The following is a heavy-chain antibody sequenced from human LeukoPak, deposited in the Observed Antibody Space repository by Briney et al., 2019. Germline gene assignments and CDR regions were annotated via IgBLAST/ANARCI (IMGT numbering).Heavy chain of an antibody. CDR2: IYHSGST. Sequence: PSQTLSLTCAVSGGSISSGGYSWSWIRQPPGKGLEWIGYIYHSGSTYYNPSLKSRVTISVDTSKNQFSLKLSSVTAADTAVYYCARVRGSVAFDIWGQGTMVTVSS. J-gene: IGHJ3*02. CDR3: ARVRGSVAFDI. D-gene: IGHD3-10*01. CDR1: GGSISSGGYS. V-gene: IGHV4-30-2*01.